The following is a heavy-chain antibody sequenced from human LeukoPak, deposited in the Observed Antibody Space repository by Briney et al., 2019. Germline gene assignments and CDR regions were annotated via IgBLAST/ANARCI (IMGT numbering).Heavy chain of an antibody. Sequence: PSETLSPTCAVYGGSFSGYYWSWIRQHPGKGLEWIGYIYYSGSTYYNPSLKSRVTISVDTSKNQFSLKLSSVTAADTAVYYCARDLGRWLQFGAFDIWGQGTMVTVSS. CDR3: ARDLGRWLQFGAFDI. J-gene: IGHJ3*02. CDR1: GGSFSGYY. V-gene: IGHV4-31*11. D-gene: IGHD5-24*01. CDR2: IYYSGST.